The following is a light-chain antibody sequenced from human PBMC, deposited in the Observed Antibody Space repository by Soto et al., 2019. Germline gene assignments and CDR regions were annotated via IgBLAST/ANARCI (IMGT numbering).Light chain of an antibody. Sequence: QSVLTQPASVSGSPGQSITISCSGTSCVVGTYNLVSWYQQYPGKAPRLMIYEVTKRPSGVSNRFSGSKSGNTASLTISGLQPEDEADYYCCSYAGSSSSIFGTGTKVTVL. CDR2: EVT. CDR1: SCVVGTYNL. V-gene: IGLV2-23*02. CDR3: CSYAGSSSSI. J-gene: IGLJ1*01.